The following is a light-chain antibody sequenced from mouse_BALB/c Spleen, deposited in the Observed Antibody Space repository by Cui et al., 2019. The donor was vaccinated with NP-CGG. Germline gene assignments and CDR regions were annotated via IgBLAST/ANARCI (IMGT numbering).Light chain of an antibody. V-gene: IGLV1*01. CDR2: GTN. CDR3: ALWYSNLWV. CDR1: TGAVTTSNY. J-gene: IGLJ1*01. Sequence: QAVVTQESALTTSPGETVTLTCRSSTGAVTTSNYANWVQEKPDYLFTGLIGGTNNRAPGVPARFSGSLIGDKAALTITGAQTEDEAMYFCALWYSNLWVFGGGTKLTVL.